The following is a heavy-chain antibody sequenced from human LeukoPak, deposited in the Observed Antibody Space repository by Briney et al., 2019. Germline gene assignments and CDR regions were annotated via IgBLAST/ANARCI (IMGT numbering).Heavy chain of an antibody. J-gene: IGHJ4*02. CDR3: ARGAGYNYPYYFDY. Sequence: GGSLRLSCAASGFTFSSYAMSWVRQAPGKGLEWVSAISGSGDSTYYGDSVKGRFTISRDNSKNTLYLQMNSLRAEDTVVYYCARGAGYNYPYYFDYWGQGTLVTVSS. CDR2: ISGSGDST. CDR1: GFTFSSYA. D-gene: IGHD5-24*01. V-gene: IGHV3-23*01.